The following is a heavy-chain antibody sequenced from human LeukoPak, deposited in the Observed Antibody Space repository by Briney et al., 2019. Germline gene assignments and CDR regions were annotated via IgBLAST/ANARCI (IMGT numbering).Heavy chain of an antibody. V-gene: IGHV1-2*02. CDR3: ARDYDSSGYYRSFDY. CDR2: INPNSGGT. D-gene: IGHD3-22*01. Sequence: ASVKVSCKASGYTSTGYYMHWVRQAPGQGLEWMGWINPNSGGTNYAQKFQGRVTMTRDTSISTAYMELSRLRSDDTAVYYCARDYDSSGYYRSFDYWGQGTLVTVSS. CDR1: GYTSTGYY. J-gene: IGHJ4*02.